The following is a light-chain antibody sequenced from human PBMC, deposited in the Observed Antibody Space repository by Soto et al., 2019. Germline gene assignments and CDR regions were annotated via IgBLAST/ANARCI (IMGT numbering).Light chain of an antibody. CDR1: SSDVGGYNY. CDR2: DVS. Sequence: SALTQPASVSGSPGQSITISCTGTSSDVGGYNYVSWYQQHPGKAPKLMIYDVSNRPSGVSNRCSGSKSGNTASLTISGLQAEDEADYYCSSYTSSSTDVFGTGTKVTVL. CDR3: SSYTSSSTDV. J-gene: IGLJ1*01. V-gene: IGLV2-14*03.